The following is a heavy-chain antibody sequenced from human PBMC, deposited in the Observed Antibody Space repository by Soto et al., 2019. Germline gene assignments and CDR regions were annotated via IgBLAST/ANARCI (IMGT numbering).Heavy chain of an antibody. V-gene: IGHV1-18*01. D-gene: IGHD3-9*01. Sequence: QVHLVQSGAEVKKPGASVKVSCKASGYSLSNHGITWVRQAPGQGLEWMGWISGSNGNTRYAQRFQGRVTVTTDTSTSTAYMELRSLRSDDTAVYYCARVGAPYDLLTGTFDYWGQGPLVTVSS. CDR2: ISGSNGNT. J-gene: IGHJ4*02. CDR1: GYSLSNHG. CDR3: ARVGAPYDLLTGTFDY.